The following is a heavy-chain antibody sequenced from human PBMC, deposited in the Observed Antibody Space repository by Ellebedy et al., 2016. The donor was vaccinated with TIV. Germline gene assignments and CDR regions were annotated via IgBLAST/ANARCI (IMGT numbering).Heavy chain of an antibody. CDR1: GYTLTELS. V-gene: IGHV1-24*01. D-gene: IGHD3-22*01. Sequence: AASVKVSCKVSGYTLTELSMHWVRQAPGKGLEWMGGFDPEDGETIYAQQFQGRVTMTEDTSKDTAYMELSSLRSEDTAVYYCATEGSRYYDSSGHGGWFDPWGQGTLVTVSS. CDR2: FDPEDGET. CDR3: ATEGSRYYDSSGHGGWFDP. J-gene: IGHJ5*02.